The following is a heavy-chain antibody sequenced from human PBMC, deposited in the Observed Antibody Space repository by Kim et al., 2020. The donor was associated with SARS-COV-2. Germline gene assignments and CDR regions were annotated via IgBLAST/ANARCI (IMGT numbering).Heavy chain of an antibody. D-gene: IGHD4-17*01. V-gene: IGHV4-39*07. CDR3: ARVGRTVTPSNYFDY. Sequence: SETLSLTCTVSGGSISSSSYYWGWIRQPPGKGLEWIGSIYYSGSTYYNPSLKSRVTISVDTSKNQFSLKLSSVTAADTAVYYCARVGRTVTPSNYFDYWGQGTLVTVSS. J-gene: IGHJ4*02. CDR2: IYYSGST. CDR1: GGSISSSSYY.